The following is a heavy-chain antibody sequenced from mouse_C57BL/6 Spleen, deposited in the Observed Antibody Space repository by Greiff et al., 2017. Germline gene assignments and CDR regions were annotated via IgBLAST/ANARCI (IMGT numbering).Heavy chain of an antibody. V-gene: IGHV1-42*01. CDR3: ARGYGRYWYALDY. Sequence: VQLQQSGPELVKPGASVKISCKASGYSFTGYWMNWVKQSPEKGLEWIGEINPSTGGTTYNQKFKAKATLTVDKSSSTAYMQLQSLTSEDSAVYGCARGYGRYWYALDYWGQGTSVTVSS. CDR1: GYSFTGYW. CDR2: INPSTGGT. D-gene: IGHD1-1*01. J-gene: IGHJ4*01.